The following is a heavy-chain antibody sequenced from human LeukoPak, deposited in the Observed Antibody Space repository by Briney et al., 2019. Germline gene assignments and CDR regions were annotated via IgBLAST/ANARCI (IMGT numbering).Heavy chain of an antibody. J-gene: IGHJ4*02. CDR2: INPNSGGT. CDR3: ARTRTTVTYYFDY. CDR1: GYTFTGYY. Sequence: ASVTVSCKASGYTFTGYYMHWVRQAPGQGLEWMGWINPNSGGTNYAQKFQGRVTMTRDTSISTAYMELSRLRSDDTAVYYCARTRTTVTYYFDYWGQGTLVTVSS. D-gene: IGHD4-17*01. V-gene: IGHV1-2*02.